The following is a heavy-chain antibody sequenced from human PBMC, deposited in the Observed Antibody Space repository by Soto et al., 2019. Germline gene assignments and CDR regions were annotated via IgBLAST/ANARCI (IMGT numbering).Heavy chain of an antibody. D-gene: IGHD3-22*01. CDR3: AIHKAVYESSGYPDY. J-gene: IGHJ4*02. CDR1: GGSISSYY. Sequence: SETLSLTCTVSGGSISSYYWSWIRQPPGKGLEWIGYIYYSGSTNYNPSLKSRVTISVDTSKNQFSLKLSSVTAADTAVYYCAIHKAVYESSGYPDYWGQGALVTVSS. CDR2: IYYSGST. V-gene: IGHV4-59*08.